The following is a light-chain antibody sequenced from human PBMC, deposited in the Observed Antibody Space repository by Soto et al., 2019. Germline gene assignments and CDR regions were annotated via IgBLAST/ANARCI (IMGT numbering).Light chain of an antibody. CDR1: SRDVGFYNY. Sequence: QSVLTQPAAVSGSPGQSVSISCTGTSRDVGFYNYVSWYQQHPGKAPKLMIYEVSNRPSAVSSRFSGSKSGNTASLTISGLQAEDEADYYCSSYTSSSAYVFGTGTKVTVL. J-gene: IGLJ1*01. V-gene: IGLV2-14*01. CDR3: SSYTSSSAYV. CDR2: EVS.